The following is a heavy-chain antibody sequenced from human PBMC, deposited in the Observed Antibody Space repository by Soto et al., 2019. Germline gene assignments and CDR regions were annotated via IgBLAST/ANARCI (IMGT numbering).Heavy chain of an antibody. CDR2: IRHDGRDA. V-gene: IGHV3-30*18. Sequence: QVQLVESGGGVVQPGRSLRLSCAASGFIFGGFGMHWVRQAPGKGLEWVAVIRHDGRDAYYAESVKGRFTVSRDNMMNTMELQMSSLRPVDTAVYYCVKAREYFGQFDSWGQGTLVTVSS. J-gene: IGHJ4*02. D-gene: IGHD3-9*01. CDR3: VKAREYFGQFDS. CDR1: GFIFGGFG.